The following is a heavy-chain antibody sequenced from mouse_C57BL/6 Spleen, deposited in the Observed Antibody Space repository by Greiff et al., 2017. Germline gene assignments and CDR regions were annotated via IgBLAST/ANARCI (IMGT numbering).Heavy chain of an antibody. J-gene: IGHJ2*01. CDR2: INPSSGYT. CDR1: GYTFTSYT. Sequence: QVQLQQSGAELARPGASVKMSCKASGYTFTSYTMHWVKQRPGQGLEWIGYINPSSGYTKYNQKFKDKATVTADKSSSTAYMQLSSLTSEDSAVYYCASPYYGSSYEVDYWGQGTTLTVSS. CDR3: ASPYYGSSYEVDY. V-gene: IGHV1-4*01. D-gene: IGHD1-1*01.